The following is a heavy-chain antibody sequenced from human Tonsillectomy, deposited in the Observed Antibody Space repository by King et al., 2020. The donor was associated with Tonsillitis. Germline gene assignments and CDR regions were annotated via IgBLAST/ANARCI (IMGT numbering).Heavy chain of an antibody. V-gene: IGHV3-30*04. J-gene: IGHJ4*02. D-gene: IGHD5-12*01. CDR1: GFTFSSYA. CDR3: ARDIGYDYRENPIFDY. Sequence: QLVQSGGGVVQPGRSLRLSRAASGFTFSSYAMHWVRQAPGKGLEWVAVISYDGSNKYYADSVKGRFTISRDNSKNTLYLQMNSLRAEDTAVYYCARDIGYDYRENPIFDYWGQGTLVTVSS. CDR2: ISYDGSNK.